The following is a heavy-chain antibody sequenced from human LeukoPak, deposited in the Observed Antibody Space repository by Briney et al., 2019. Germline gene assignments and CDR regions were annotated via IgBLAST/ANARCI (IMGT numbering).Heavy chain of an antibody. CDR3: AKGNSMVRGVIPNPYYYYYYMDV. D-gene: IGHD3-10*01. CDR2: IKQDGSHK. CDR1: GFTFSSYG. J-gene: IGHJ6*03. Sequence: GGSLRLSCAASGFTFSSYGMSWVRQAPGKGLEWVANIKQDGSHKNYVDSVKGRFTISRDNAKNSLYLQMNSLRAEDTALYYCAKGNSMVRGVIPNPYYYYYYMDVWGKGTTVTISS. V-gene: IGHV3-7*03.